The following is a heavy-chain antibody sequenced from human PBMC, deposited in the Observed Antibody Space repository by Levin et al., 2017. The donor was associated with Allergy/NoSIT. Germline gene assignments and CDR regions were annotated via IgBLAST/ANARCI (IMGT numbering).Heavy chain of an antibody. J-gene: IGHJ3*02. V-gene: IGHV2-5*02. CDR1: GFSLSPSGVG. CDR3: AHRRDCSGGSCYSGGAFDI. CDR2: IYWDDDK. D-gene: IGHD2-15*01. Sequence: SGPTLVKPTQTLTLTCTFSGFSLSPSGVGVGWIRQPPGKALEWLALIYWDDDKRYSPSLKSRLTITKDTSKNQVVLTMTNMDPVDTATYYGAHRRDCSGGSCYSGGAFDIWGQGTMVTVSS.